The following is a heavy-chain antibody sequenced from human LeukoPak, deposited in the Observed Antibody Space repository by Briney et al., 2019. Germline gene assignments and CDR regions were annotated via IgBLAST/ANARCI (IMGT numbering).Heavy chain of an antibody. CDR1: GYTFTSYG. CDR3: ARKSGYRGYYYDSSGYEFDY. D-gene: IGHD3-22*01. J-gene: IGHJ4*02. Sequence: ASVKVSCKASGYTFTSYGISWVRQAPGQGLEWMGWISAYNGNTSYAQKLQGRVTMTTDTSTSTAYMELRSLRSDDTAVYYCARKSGYRGYYYDSSGYEFDYWGQGTLVTVSS. CDR2: ISAYNGNT. V-gene: IGHV1-18*01.